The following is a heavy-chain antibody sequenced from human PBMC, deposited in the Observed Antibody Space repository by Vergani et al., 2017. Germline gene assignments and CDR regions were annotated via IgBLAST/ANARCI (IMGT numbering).Heavy chain of an antibody. V-gene: IGHV4-59*01. CDR2: INYSGST. Sequence: QVQLQESGPGLVKPSETLSLTCTVSRGSISSYYWSWIRQPPGKGLEWIGYINYSGSTDYNPSLKSRVTISVDTSKNQFTLKLSSVTAADTAVYYYSSDGGSYWYFDLWGRGTLVTVSS. J-gene: IGHJ2*01. CDR3: SSDGGSYWYFDL. CDR1: RGSISSYY.